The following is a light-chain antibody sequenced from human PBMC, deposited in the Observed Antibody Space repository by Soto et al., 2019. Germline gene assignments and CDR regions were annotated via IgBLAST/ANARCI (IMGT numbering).Light chain of an antibody. CDR1: SGHSSYA. CDR3: QTWGSGSHEV. CDR2: LNSDGSH. V-gene: IGLV4-69*01. Sequence: QPVLTQSPSASASLGASVKLTCTLSSGHSSYAIAWHQQQPEKGPRYLMRLNSDGSHSKGDGIPDRFSGSSSGAERYLTISSLQSEDEADYYCQTWGSGSHEVFGGGTKVTVL. J-gene: IGLJ2*01.